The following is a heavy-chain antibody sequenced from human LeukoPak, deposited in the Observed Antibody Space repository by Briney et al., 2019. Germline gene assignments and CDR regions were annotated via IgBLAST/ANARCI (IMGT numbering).Heavy chain of an antibody. J-gene: IGHJ4*02. CDR3: ARRGAKVTAREYYFDY. CDR1: GGSFSGYY. D-gene: IGHD2-21*02. V-gene: IGHV4-34*01. CDR2: INHSGST. Sequence: PPEILSLTCAVYGGSFSGYYWSWIRQPPGKGLEWIGEINHSGSTNYNPSLKSRVTISVDTSKNQFSLKLSSVTAADTAVYYCARRGAKVTAREYYFDYWGQGTLVTVSS.